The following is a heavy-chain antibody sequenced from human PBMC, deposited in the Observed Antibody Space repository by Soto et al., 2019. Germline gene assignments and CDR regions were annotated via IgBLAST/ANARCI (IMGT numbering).Heavy chain of an antibody. V-gene: IGHV3-30*18. CDR2: ISYDGSNK. D-gene: IGHD1-20*01. J-gene: IGHJ4*02. Sequence: GGSLRLSCAASGFTFSSSGMHWVRQAPGKGLEWVAVISYDGSNKFYADSVKGRFTISGDNFRNTLYLQMNSLRAEDTAVYYCAKEFHSWNYFDYWGQGTLVTVSS. CDR3: AKEFHSWNYFDY. CDR1: GFTFSSSG.